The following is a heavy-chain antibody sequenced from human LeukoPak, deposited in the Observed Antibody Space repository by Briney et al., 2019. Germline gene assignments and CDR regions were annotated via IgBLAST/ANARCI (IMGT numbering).Heavy chain of an antibody. D-gene: IGHD2-2*01. CDR2: ISGSGGST. J-gene: IGHJ6*02. V-gene: IGHV3-23*01. Sequence: GGSLRLSCAASGFTFSSYAMSWVRQAPGKGLEWVSAISGSGGSTYYADSVRGRFTISRDNSKNTLYLQMNSLRAEDTAVYYCAKGLDIVVPYYAMDVWGQGTTVTVSS. CDR3: AKGLDIVVPYYAMDV. CDR1: GFTFSSYA.